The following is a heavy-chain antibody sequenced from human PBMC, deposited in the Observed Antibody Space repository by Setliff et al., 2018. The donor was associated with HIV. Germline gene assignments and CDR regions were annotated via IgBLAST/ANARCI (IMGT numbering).Heavy chain of an antibody. J-gene: IGHJ3*02. CDR1: GYSFTNYW. V-gene: IGHV5-51*01. CDR3: ARQGDYHILTGYYSGPHDVFDI. Sequence: GESLKISCKGSGYSFTNYWIAWVRQMPGRGLEWMGIIYPGDSDTRYSPSFQGQVTISADKSISTAYLQWSSLKASGTAMYYCARQGDYHILTGYYSGPHDVFDIWGQGTMVTVSS. D-gene: IGHD3-9*01. CDR2: IYPGDSDT.